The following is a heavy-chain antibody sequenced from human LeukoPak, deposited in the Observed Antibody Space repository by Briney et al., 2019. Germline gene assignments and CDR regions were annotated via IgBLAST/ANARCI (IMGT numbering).Heavy chain of an antibody. CDR1: GESLSGYY. CDR2: INHSGST. D-gene: IGHD3-22*01. CDR3: ARDPYYYDSSGYYRRGDYFDY. J-gene: IGHJ4*02. Sequence: SETLSLTCAVYGESLSGYYWSWIRQPPGKGLEWIGEINHSGSTNYNPSLKSRVTISVDTSKNHFSLNLSSVTAADTAVYCCARDPYYYDSSGYYRRGDYFDYWGQGTLVTVSS. V-gene: IGHV4-34*01.